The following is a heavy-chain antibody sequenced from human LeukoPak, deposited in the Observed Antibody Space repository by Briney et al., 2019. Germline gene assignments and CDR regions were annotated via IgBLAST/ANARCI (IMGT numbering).Heavy chain of an antibody. J-gene: IGHJ6*04. CDR1: GFSFDDYA. D-gene: IGHD3-3*01. CDR2: ISWDGGST. Sequence: PGGSLRLSCAASGFSFDDYAMHWVRQAPGKGLEWVSLISWDGGSTNFADSVKGRFTISRDNGKNSLYLQMNSLRAEDTALYYCAKDVLRRKGYYYYGRDVWGKGTTVTVPS. CDR3: AKDVLRRKGYYYYGRDV. V-gene: IGHV3-43D*04.